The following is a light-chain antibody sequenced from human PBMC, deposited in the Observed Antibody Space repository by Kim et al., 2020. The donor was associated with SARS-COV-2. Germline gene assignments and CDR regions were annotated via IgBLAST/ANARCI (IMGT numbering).Light chain of an antibody. CDR1: QTINTW. V-gene: IGKV1-5*03. CDR3: QQYESSST. Sequence: DIQMTQSPSTLSASVGDRVTITCRASQTINTWLAWYQQKPGKAPKILISKASTLETVVPSRFSGRGSGTGFTLTISSLQPDDSATYYCQQYESSSTFGGGTKVDIK. CDR2: KAS. J-gene: IGKJ4*01.